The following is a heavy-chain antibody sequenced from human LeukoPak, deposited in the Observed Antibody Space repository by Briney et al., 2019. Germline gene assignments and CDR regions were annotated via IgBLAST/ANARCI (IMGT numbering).Heavy chain of an antibody. Sequence: ASVKVSCKASGYTFTSYGISWVRQAPGQGLEWMGWISAYNGNTNYAQELQGRVTMTTDTSTSTAYMELRSLRSDDTAVYYCARDLGGRVLRFLEWPYYYYGMDVWGQGTTVTVSS. CDR3: ARDLGGRVLRFLEWPYYYYGMDV. V-gene: IGHV1-18*01. CDR2: ISAYNGNT. CDR1: GYTFTSYG. D-gene: IGHD3-3*01. J-gene: IGHJ6*02.